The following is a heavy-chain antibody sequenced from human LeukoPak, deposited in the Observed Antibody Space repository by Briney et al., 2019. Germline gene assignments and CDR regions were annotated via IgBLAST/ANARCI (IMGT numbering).Heavy chain of an antibody. V-gene: IGHV3-11*01. J-gene: IGHJ4*02. D-gene: IGHD3-16*02. CDR3: ARGYDYVWGSYRQSYFDY. CDR2: ISSSGSTI. Sequence: GGSLRLSCTASGFNFNDYSMNWVRQAPGKGLEWVSYISSSGSTIYYADSVKGRFTISRDNAKNSLYLQMNSLRAEDTAVYYCARGYDYVWGSYRQSYFDYWGQGTLVTVSS. CDR1: GFNFNDYS.